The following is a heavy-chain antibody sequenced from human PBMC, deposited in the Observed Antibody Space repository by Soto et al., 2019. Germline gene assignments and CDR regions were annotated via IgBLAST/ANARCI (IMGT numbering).Heavy chain of an antibody. V-gene: IGHV3-48*01. J-gene: IGHJ3*02. D-gene: IGHD2-15*01. CDR2: ISSSSSTI. CDR1: GFTFSSYS. CDR3: ARIVVVAGCSAFDI. Sequence: PGGSLRLSCAASGFTFSSYSMNWVRQAPGKGLEWVSYISSSSSTIYYADSVKGRFTISRDNAKNSLYLQMNSLRAKDTAVYYCARIVVVAGCSAFDIWGQGTMVTVSS.